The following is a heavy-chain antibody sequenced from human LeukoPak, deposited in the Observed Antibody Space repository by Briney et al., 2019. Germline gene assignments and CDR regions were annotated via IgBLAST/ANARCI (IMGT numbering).Heavy chain of an antibody. CDR1: GYTFTGYY. D-gene: IGHD2-2*02. CDR3: ARDLKGVVPAAIYNWFDP. V-gene: IGHV1-2*02. Sequence: ASVKVSCKASGYTFTGYYMHWVRQAPGQGLEWMGWINPNSGGTNYAQKFQGRVTMNRDTSISTAYMELSRLRSDDTAVYYCARDLKGVVPAAIYNWFDPWGQGTLVTVSS. J-gene: IGHJ5*02. CDR2: INPNSGGT.